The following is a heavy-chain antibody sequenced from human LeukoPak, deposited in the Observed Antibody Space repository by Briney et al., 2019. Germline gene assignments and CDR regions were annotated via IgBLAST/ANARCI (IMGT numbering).Heavy chain of an antibody. J-gene: IGHJ3*02. D-gene: IGHD3-16*01. V-gene: IGHV1-69*13. Sequence: ASVKVSCKASGYTFTAYSMHWVRQAPGQGLEWMGGIIPIFGTANYAQKFQGRATITADESTSTAYMELSSLRSEDTAVYYCARDGASGLGEPPHAFDIWGQGTMVTVSS. CDR3: ARDGASGLGEPPHAFDI. CDR2: IIPIFGTA. CDR1: GYTFTAYS.